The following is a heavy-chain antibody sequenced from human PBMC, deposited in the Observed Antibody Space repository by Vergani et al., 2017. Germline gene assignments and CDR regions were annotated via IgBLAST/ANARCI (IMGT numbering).Heavy chain of an antibody. CDR2: IKSKTDGGTT. CDR1: GFTFSNAW. V-gene: IGHV3-15*01. J-gene: IGHJ5*02. D-gene: IGHD3-22*01. CDR3: AKGGKYYDSSGFDP. Sequence: EVQLVESGGGLVKPGGSLRLSCAASGFTFSNAWMSWVRQAPGKGLEWVGRIKSKTDGGTTDYAAPVKGRFTISRDNSKNTLYLQMNSLRAEDTAVYYCAKGGKYYDSSGFDPWGQGTLVTVSS.